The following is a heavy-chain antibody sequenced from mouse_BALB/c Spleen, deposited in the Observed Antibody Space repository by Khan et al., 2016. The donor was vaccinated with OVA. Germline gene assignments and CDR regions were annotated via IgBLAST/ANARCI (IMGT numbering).Heavy chain of an antibody. V-gene: IGHV1-77*01. Sequence: QVQLKQSGAELARPGASVNLSCKASGYTFTDYYINWMRQRTGQGLEWIGEIYPGRANIYYTEKFKGKATLTADKSSSTVYMQLSSLTSEDSAGYFCARECAAWFPYWGQGTLVTVSA. J-gene: IGHJ3*01. D-gene: IGHD6-1*01. CDR2: IYPGRANI. CDR3: ARECAAWFPY. CDR1: GYTFTDYY.